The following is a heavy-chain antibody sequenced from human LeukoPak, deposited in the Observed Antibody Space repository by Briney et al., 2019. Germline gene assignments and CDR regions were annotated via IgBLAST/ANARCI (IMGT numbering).Heavy chain of an antibody. V-gene: IGHV1-18*01. CDR1: GYTFTSYG. D-gene: IGHD3-10*01. CDR2: ISAYNGNT. J-gene: IGHJ6*02. Sequence: APVKVSCKASGYTFTSYGISWVRQAPGQGLEWMGWISAYNGNTNYAQKLQGRVTMTTDTSTSTAYMELRSLRSDDTAVYYCARGLSPGSGSYPYYYYGMDVWGQGTTVTVSS. CDR3: ARGLSPGSGSYPYYYYGMDV.